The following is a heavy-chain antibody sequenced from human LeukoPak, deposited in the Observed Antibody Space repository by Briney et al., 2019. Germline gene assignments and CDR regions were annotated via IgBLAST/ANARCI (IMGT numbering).Heavy chain of an antibody. D-gene: IGHD4-17*01. CDR2: INHSGST. J-gene: IGHJ4*02. Sequence: PSETLSLTCAVYGGSFSGYYWSWIRRPPGKGLEWIGEINHSGSTNYNPSLKSRFTISVDTSKNQFSLKLSSVTAAYTAVYYCARGGYYGDYLFDYWGQGTLVTVSS. V-gene: IGHV4-34*01. CDR3: ARGGYYGDYLFDY. CDR1: GGSFSGYY.